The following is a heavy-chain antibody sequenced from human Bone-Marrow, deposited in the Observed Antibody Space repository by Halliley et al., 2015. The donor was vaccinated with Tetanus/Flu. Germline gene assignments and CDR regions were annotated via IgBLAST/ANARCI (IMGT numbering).Heavy chain of an antibody. Sequence: MGIINLSGGSTNYAQKFQGRVTVTRDTSTSTVYMELSSLRSEDTAVYYCAREEGEQLVRFDYWGQGTLVTVSS. J-gene: IGHJ4*02. D-gene: IGHD6-6*01. CDR3: AREEGEQLVRFDY. V-gene: IGHV1-46*01. CDR2: INLSGGST.